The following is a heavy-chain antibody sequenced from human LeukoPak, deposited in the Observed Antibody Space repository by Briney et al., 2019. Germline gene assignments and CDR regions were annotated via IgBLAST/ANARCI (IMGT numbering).Heavy chain of an antibody. CDR1: GGSISSYY. D-gene: IGHD3-22*01. CDR2: IYYSGST. Sequence: SETLSLTCTVSGGSISSYYWSWIRQPPGKGLEWIGYIYYSGSTNYNPSLKSRVTISVDTSKNQFSLKLSSVTAADTAVYYCARTYYYDSSGYYSWYFDLWGRGTLVTVSS. CDR3: ARTYYYDSSGYYSWYFDL. V-gene: IGHV4-59*01. J-gene: IGHJ2*01.